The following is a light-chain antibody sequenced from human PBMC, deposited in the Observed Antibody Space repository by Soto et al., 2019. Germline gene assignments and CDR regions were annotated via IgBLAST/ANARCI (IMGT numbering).Light chain of an antibody. CDR3: QQRSSWYS. V-gene: IGKV3-11*01. CDR1: QSVDRY. J-gene: IGKJ2*03. Sequence: EILFTQSPSTLSLSPCERSTLSCRASQSVDRYLAWYQQKPGQAPRVLIYDASNRARGIPARFSGSGSGTDFTLTISSLEPEDFAVYYCQQRSSWYSFGQGTKVDIK. CDR2: DAS.